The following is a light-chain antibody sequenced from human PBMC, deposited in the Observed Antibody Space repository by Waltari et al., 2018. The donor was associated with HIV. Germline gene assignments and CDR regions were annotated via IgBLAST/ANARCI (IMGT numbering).Light chain of an antibody. CDR2: KDN. V-gene: IGLV3-25*03. J-gene: IGLJ2*01. CDR3: QGIDSSGRKV. Sequence: SHELTQPPSVSVSPGQTAMISCSGDILARKYASWFQQKPGQAPVLLIYKDNERPTAITERFSGTSSGATVTLTITGDRAEDEAYYYCQGIDSSGRKVFGGGTRLTVL. CDR1: ILARKY.